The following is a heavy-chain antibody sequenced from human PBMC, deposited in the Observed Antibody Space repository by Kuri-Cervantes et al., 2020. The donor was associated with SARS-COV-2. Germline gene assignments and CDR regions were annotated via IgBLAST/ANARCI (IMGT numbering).Heavy chain of an antibody. D-gene: IGHD6-6*01. V-gene: IGHV4-38-2*02. CDR2: IYHSGST. CDR3: ARATSLVPTFDI. CDR1: GGSISSYY. Sequence: SETLSLTCTVSGGSISSYYWGWIRQSPGKGLEWIGSIYHSGSTNYNPSLKSRVTISVDTSKNQFSLKLSSVTAADTAMYYCARATSLVPTFDIWGQGTTVTVSS. J-gene: IGHJ3*02.